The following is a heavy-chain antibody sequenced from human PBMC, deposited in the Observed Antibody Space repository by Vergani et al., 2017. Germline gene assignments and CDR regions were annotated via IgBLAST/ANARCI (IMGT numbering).Heavy chain of an antibody. V-gene: IGHV3-21*01. CDR1: GFTFSSYS. D-gene: IGHD2-15*01. CDR3: ARPDCRGGSCYSGDLADV. J-gene: IGHJ6*02. CDR2: ISSSSSYI. Sequence: EVQLVESGGGLVKPGGSLRLSCAASGFTFSSYSMNWVRQAPGKGLEWVSSISSSSSYIYYADSVKGRFTISRDNAKNSLYLQVNSLRAEDTAVYYCARPDCRGGSCYSGDLADVWGQGTTVTVSS.